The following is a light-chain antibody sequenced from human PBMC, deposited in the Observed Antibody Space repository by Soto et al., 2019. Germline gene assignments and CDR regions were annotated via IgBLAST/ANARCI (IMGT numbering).Light chain of an antibody. Sequence: EIVLTQSPATLSLSPGERATLSCRASQSVGTYLAWYQQKPGQAPRLLIYDTSNRATGIPARFSGSGSGTDFTLTISSLEPEDFAVYYCHQRNTWLTFGGGTKVEIK. CDR3: HQRNTWLT. CDR2: DTS. V-gene: IGKV3-11*01. J-gene: IGKJ4*01. CDR1: QSVGTY.